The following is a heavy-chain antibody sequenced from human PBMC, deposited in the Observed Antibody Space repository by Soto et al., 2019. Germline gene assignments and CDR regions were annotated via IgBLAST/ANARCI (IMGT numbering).Heavy chain of an antibody. CDR3: ARGTFGVVPAAISYYYYMDV. D-gene: IGHD2-2*01. Sequence: QVQLQESGPGLVKPSQTLSLTCTVSGGSISSGGYYWSWIRQHPGKGLAWIGYIYYSGSTYYNPSLKSRVTISVDTSKNQFSLKLSSVTAADTAVYYCARGTFGVVPAAISYYYYMDVWGKGTTVTVSS. J-gene: IGHJ6*03. CDR2: IYYSGST. CDR1: GGSISSGGYY. V-gene: IGHV4-31*03.